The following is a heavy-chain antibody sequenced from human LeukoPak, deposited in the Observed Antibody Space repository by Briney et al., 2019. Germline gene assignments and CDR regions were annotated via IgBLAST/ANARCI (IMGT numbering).Heavy chain of an antibody. CDR2: IKQDGSEK. CDR3: ARAGSSSWYGENYFDY. J-gene: IGHJ4*02. V-gene: IGHV3-7*01. Sequence: GGSLRLSCAASGFTFSSYWMSWVRQAPGKGLEWVANIKQDGSEKYYVDSVKGRFTISRDNAKNSLYLQMNSLRAEDTAVYYCARAGSSSWYGENYFDYWGQGTLVTVSS. D-gene: IGHD6-13*01. CDR1: GFTFSSYW.